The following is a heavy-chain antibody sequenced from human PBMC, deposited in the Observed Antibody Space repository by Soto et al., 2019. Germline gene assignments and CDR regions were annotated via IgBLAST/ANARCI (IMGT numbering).Heavy chain of an antibody. Sequence: ASVKVSCKASGYTFTSYGISWVRQAPGQGLEWMGWISAYNGNTNYAQKLQGRVTMTTDTSTSTAYMELRSLRSDDTAVYYCTTDLGPFWSGYNYYGMDVWGQGTTVTVSS. CDR1: GYTFTSYG. D-gene: IGHD3-3*01. J-gene: IGHJ6*02. CDR2: ISAYNGNT. V-gene: IGHV1-18*01. CDR3: TTDLGPFWSGYNYYGMDV.